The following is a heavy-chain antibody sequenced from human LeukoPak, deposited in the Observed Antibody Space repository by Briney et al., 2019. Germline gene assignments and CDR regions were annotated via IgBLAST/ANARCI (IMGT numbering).Heavy chain of an antibody. J-gene: IGHJ6*03. D-gene: IGHD3-9*01. V-gene: IGHV3-23*01. CDR1: GFTFSSYG. Sequence: PGGSLRLSCAAPGFTFSSYGMSWVRQAPGKGLEWVSSISGSGVSTHYADSVKGRFTISRDNSKNTLYLQMNSLRAEDTAVYYCAKDGGEYYDILTGYYPRLYYMDVWGKGTTVTISS. CDR3: AKDGGEYYDILTGYYPRLYYMDV. CDR2: ISGSGVST.